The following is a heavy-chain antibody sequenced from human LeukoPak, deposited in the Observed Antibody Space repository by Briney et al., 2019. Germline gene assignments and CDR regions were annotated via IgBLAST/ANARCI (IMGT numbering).Heavy chain of an antibody. CDR3: ARRKVGVYYFDY. Sequence: SETPSLTCTVSGGSISSHYWNWIRQPPGKGLEWIGYIYYSGSTNYNPSLKSRVTISVDTSKNQFSLKLNSVTAADTAVYFCARRKVGVYYFDYWGQGTLVTVSS. D-gene: IGHD1-26*01. J-gene: IGHJ4*02. CDR1: GGSISSHY. V-gene: IGHV4-59*08. CDR2: IYYSGST.